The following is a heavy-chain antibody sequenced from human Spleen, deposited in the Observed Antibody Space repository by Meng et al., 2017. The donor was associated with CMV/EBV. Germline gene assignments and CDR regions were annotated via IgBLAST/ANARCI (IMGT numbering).Heavy chain of an antibody. CDR3: ARGRASYCSNGVCSIFDY. J-gene: IGHJ4*02. CDR1: GSFSGYY. V-gene: IGHV4-34*01. D-gene: IGHD2-8*01. CDR2: INHSGNC. Sequence: GSFSGYYWSWVRQPPGKGLERIGEINHSGNCNYNPSLKSRVTISVDTSKNQVSLKLSSVTAADTAVYYCARGRASYCSNGVCSIFDYWGQGTLVTVSS.